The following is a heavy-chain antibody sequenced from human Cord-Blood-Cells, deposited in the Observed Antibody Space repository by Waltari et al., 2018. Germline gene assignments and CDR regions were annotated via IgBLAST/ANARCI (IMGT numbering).Heavy chain of an antibody. J-gene: IGHJ5*02. CDR1: GYTFTGYY. D-gene: IGHD2-8*01. CDR3: ARCPLMVYAPPAYNWFDP. Sequence: QVQLVQSGAEVKKPGASVKVSCKASGYTFTGYYMHWVRQAPGQGLEWMGWINPNSGGTNYAQKFQGRVTSTRDTSISTAYMELSRLRSDDAALYYGARCPLMVYAPPAYNWFDPWGQGTLVTVSS. V-gene: IGHV1-2*01. CDR2: INPNSGGT.